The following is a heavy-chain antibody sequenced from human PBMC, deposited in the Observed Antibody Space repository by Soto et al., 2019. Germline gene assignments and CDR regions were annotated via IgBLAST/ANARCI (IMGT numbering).Heavy chain of an antibody. CDR1: GYTFTSYD. J-gene: IGHJ6*03. CDR3: ARVTSGYDGGYYYYYMDV. V-gene: IGHV1-8*01. D-gene: IGHD5-12*01. CDR2: MNLNSGNT. Sequence: ASVKVSCKASGYTFTSYDINWVRQATGQGLEWMGWMNLNSGNTGYAQKFQGRVTMTRNTSISTAYMELSSLRSEDTAVYYCARVTSGYDGGYYYYYMDVWGKGTTATVSS.